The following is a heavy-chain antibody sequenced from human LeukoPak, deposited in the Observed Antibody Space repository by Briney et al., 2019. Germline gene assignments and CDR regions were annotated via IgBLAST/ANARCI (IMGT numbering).Heavy chain of an antibody. D-gene: IGHD2-15*01. CDR3: ARGCGGNCYLNDY. V-gene: IGHV3-21*01. Sequence: GGSLRLSCAASGFSFSSYSMNWVRQAPWKGLEWVSSVSPSSRYIYYADSVKGRFTVSRDNAKNSLYLQMNSLRAEDTAVYYCARGCGGNCYLNDYWGQGTLVTVSS. CDR2: VSPSSRYI. CDR1: GFSFSSYS. J-gene: IGHJ4*02.